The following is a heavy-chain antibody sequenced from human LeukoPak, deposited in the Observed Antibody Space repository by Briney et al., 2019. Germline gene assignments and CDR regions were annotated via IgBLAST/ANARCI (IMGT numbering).Heavy chain of an antibody. J-gene: IGHJ4*02. Sequence: GGSLRLSCAASGFTFSSYWMNWVRQAPGKGLVWVSRIASDGSSTTYADSVKGRFSISRDNAKNTLYLQMNSLRAEDTAVYYCAKQLGYCSDGSCYFPYWGQGTLVTVSS. CDR2: IASDGSST. V-gene: IGHV3-74*01. CDR3: AKQLGYCSDGSCYFPY. D-gene: IGHD2-15*01. CDR1: GFTFSSYW.